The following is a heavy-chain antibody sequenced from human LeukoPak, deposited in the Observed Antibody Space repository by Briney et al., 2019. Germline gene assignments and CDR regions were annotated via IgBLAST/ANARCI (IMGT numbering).Heavy chain of an antibody. CDR1: GFTFSSYC. Sequence: GGSLRLSCAASGFTFSSYCMHWVRQAPGKGLVWVSRINGDGSSTTYADSVKGRFTISRDNAKNTLYLQMNGLRAEDTAVYYCARDLVVTSAYWGQGTLVTVSS. CDR3: ARDLVVTSAY. J-gene: IGHJ4*02. V-gene: IGHV3-74*01. CDR2: INGDGSST. D-gene: IGHD2-2*01.